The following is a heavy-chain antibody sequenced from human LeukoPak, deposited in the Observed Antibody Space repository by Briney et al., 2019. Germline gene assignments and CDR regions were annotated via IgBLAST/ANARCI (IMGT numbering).Heavy chain of an antibody. V-gene: IGHV4-34*01. Sequence: SETLSRTCAVYGGSFSGYYWSWIRQPPGKGLEWIGEINHSGSTNYKPSLKSRVTISVDTSKNQFSLKLSSVTAADTAVYYCAREGYSSSPSTGNNFDYWGQRTLVTVSS. D-gene: IGHD6-6*01. CDR1: GGSFSGYY. CDR2: INHSGST. CDR3: AREGYSSSPSTGNNFDY. J-gene: IGHJ4*02.